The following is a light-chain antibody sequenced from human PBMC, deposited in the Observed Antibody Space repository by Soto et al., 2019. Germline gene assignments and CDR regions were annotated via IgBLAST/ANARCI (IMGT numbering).Light chain of an antibody. CDR2: DDN. V-gene: IGLV1-51*01. CDR1: SSNIGSNT. Sequence: SVLTQPPSASGTPGQRVTISCSGSSSNIGSNTVSWYQQLPGTAPKLLIYDDNKRPSGIPDRFSGSKSGTSATLGITGFQTGDEADYYCGSWDSSLSAYVFGTGTKVTVL. J-gene: IGLJ1*01. CDR3: GSWDSSLSAYV.